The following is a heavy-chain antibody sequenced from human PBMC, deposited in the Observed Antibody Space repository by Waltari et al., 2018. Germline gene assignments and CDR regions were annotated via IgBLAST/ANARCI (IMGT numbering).Heavy chain of an antibody. V-gene: IGHV4-39*07. CDR1: GYSISSSSYY. D-gene: IGHD3-22*01. Sequence: QVQLQESGPGLVKPSETLSLTCAVSGYSISSSSYYWGWIRQPPGKGLEWIGSMYYSGSTYYHPSLKSRVTISVDTSKNQFSLKLSSVTAADTAVYYCARSFGSGYNFDYWGQGTLVTVSS. CDR3: ARSFGSGYNFDY. J-gene: IGHJ4*02. CDR2: MYYSGST.